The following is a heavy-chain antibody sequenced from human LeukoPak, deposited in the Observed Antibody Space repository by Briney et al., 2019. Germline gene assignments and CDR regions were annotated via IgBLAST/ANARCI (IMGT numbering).Heavy chain of an antibody. V-gene: IGHV3-33*01. D-gene: IGHD6-19*01. CDR3: ARRYSSGWYEGPFDY. CDR2: IWYDGRNK. J-gene: IGHJ4*02. Sequence: GGSLRLSCAASGFTFSSYGMHWVRQAPGKGLEWVAVIWYDGRNKYYADSVKGRFTISRDNSKNTLYLQMNSLRAEDTAVYYCARRYSSGWYEGPFDYWGQGTLVTVSS. CDR1: GFTFSSYG.